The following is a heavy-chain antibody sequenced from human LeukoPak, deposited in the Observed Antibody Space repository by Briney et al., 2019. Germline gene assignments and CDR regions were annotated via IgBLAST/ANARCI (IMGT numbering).Heavy chain of an antibody. D-gene: IGHD2-2*01. CDR2: IKQDGSAK. V-gene: IGHV3-7*01. CDR3: ARWRGSTSERSDY. Sequence: GGSLRLSCTASGFTFSDYWMTWVRQAPGKGLECVANIKQDGSAKYYVDSVKGRFTISRDNAKNSLYLQMDSLRVEVTATYYCARWRGSTSERSDYWGQGTLVTVSS. J-gene: IGHJ4*02. CDR1: GFTFSDYW.